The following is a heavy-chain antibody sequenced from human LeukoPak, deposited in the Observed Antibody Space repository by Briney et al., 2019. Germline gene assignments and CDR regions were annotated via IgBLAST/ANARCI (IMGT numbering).Heavy chain of an antibody. V-gene: IGHV4-4*07. Sequence: SETLSLTCTVSGGSISNYYWSWIRQPDGKGLEWIGRIYSSGSTNYNPSLKSRVMVSIDTPKNQFPLKLNSLTATDTAVYYCARQNPGYNWNYFDYWGQGTLVTVSS. CDR1: GGSISNYY. J-gene: IGHJ4*02. CDR3: ARQNPGYNWNYFDY. D-gene: IGHD1-20*01. CDR2: IYSSGST.